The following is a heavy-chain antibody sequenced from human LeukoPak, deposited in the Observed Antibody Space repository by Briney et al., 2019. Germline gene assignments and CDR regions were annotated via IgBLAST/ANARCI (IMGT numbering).Heavy chain of an antibody. V-gene: IGHV4-39*01. CDR3: ARGGGVLRSFEWANWFDT. Sequence: SETLSLTCTVSGGSIRSSDYYWAWIRQPPGRGLEWIGTIHYSGSTFYKPPLKSRLTVSADTSRNQFYMKLSSGTAADTAVYYCARGGGVLRSFEWANWFDTWGQGSLVSVSS. CDR2: IHYSGST. J-gene: IGHJ5*02. D-gene: IGHD3-9*01. CDR1: GGSIRSSDYY.